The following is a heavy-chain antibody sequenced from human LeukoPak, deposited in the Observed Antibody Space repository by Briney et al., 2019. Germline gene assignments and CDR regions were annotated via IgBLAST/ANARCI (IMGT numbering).Heavy chain of an antibody. CDR2: TYYRSQWYN. Sequence: SQTLSLTCAISGDSVSNNSAAWNWIRQSPSIGLEWLRRTYYRSQWYNDYAVSVKSRITINPDTSKNQFSLQLNSVTPDDTAVYYCARTNTAIITYDYWGQGTLVTVSP. V-gene: IGHV6-1*01. J-gene: IGHJ4*02. D-gene: IGHD5-18*01. CDR1: GDSVSNNSAA. CDR3: ARTNTAIITYDY.